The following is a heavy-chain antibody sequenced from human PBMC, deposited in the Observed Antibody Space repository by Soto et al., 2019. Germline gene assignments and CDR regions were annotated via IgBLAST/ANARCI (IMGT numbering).Heavy chain of an antibody. V-gene: IGHV3-64D*08. J-gene: IGHJ3*01. CDR2: ITASGGKT. CDR1: GFPFNTYA. CDR3: AKGKEQWLINAFDV. Sequence: PGGSLRLSCSASGFPFNTYAMHWVRQAPGKGLEYVSAITASGGKTYYADSVKGRFTTSRDNSKNTLYLQMSSLRTEDSAVYYCAKGKEQWLINAFDVWGRGTMVTVSS. D-gene: IGHD6-19*01.